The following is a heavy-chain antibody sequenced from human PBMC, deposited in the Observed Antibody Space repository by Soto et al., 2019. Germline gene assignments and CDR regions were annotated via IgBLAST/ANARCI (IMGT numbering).Heavy chain of an antibody. V-gene: IGHV4-61*01. CDR1: GGSVSSGNYY. J-gene: IGHJ4*02. Sequence: SETLSLTCTVSGGSVSSGNYYWSWIRQPPGKGLEWIGYLYYSGRLNYNPSLRSRVTISPDASKNQFSLRLSSVTAADTAVYYCARDPGYDSSGYFVDYWGQGILVTVSS. CDR3: ARDPGYDSSGYFVDY. CDR2: LYYSGRL. D-gene: IGHD3-22*01.